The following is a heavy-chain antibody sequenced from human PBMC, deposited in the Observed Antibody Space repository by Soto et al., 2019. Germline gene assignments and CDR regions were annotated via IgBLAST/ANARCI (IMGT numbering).Heavy chain of an antibody. CDR1: GGTLSNYG. D-gene: IGHD4-17*01. V-gene: IGHV1-69*12. CDR3: SRGDATKIVVTTYYAMDV. CDR2: IIPVFGTA. Sequence: VQLVQSGAEVKKPGSSVRVSCKASGGTLSNYGISWVRQAPGQGPEWMGGIIPVFGTANYAQKFQGRVTITADESKSTVYMDVTSLRSEDTAVYYCSRGDATKIVVTTYYAMDVWGQGTTVSVSS. J-gene: IGHJ6*02.